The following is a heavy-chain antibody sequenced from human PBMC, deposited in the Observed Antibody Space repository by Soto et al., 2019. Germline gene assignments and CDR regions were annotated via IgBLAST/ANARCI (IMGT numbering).Heavy chain of an antibody. J-gene: IGHJ2*01. D-gene: IGHD3-10*01. Sequence: EVLLLESGGGLVQPGGSLRLSCAASGFTFSSYAMSWVRQAPGKGLEWVSAISGSGGSTYYADSVKGRFTISRDNSENTLYLQMNSLRAEDTAVYYCAKAGGFGGYWYFDLWGRGTLVTVSS. CDR2: ISGSGGST. CDR1: GFTFSSYA. V-gene: IGHV3-23*01. CDR3: AKAGGFGGYWYFDL.